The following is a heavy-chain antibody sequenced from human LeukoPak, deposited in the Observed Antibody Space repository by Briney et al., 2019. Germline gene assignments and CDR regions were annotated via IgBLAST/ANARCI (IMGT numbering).Heavy chain of an antibody. V-gene: IGHV4-4*07. CDR3: ARDPGGTDRYYFDY. D-gene: IGHD2-15*01. J-gene: IGHJ4*02. Sequence: SETLSLACTVSGGSFSSYYWSWIRQPAGKGLEWIGRIYTSGSTNYNSSLKSRVTMSVDTSKNQFSLKLSSVTAADTAVYYCARDPGGTDRYYFDYWGQGTLVTVSS. CDR1: GGSFSSYY. CDR2: IYTSGST.